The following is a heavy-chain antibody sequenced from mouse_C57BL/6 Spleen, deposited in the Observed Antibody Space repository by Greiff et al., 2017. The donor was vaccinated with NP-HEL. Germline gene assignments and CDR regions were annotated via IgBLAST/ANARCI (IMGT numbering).Heavy chain of an antibody. J-gene: IGHJ1*03. CDR1: GYTFTSYW. CDR2: IDPSDSYT. V-gene: IGHV1-50*01. CDR3: ATGTGYFDV. D-gene: IGHD4-1*01. Sequence: VQLQQPGAELVKPRASVKLSCKASGYTFTSYWMQWVKQRPGQGLEWIGEIDPSDSYTNYNQKFKGKATLTVDTSSSTAYMQLSSLTSEDSAVYYCATGTGYFDVWGTGTTVTVSS.